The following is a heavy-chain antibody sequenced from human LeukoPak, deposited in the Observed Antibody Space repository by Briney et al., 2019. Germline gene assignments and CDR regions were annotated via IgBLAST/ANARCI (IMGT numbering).Heavy chain of an antibody. Sequence: PGGSLRLSCAASGFTFSSYGMHWVRQAPGKGLEWVAVISYDGSNKYYADSVKGRFTISRDNSKNTLYLQMNSLRAEDTAVYYCAKGRDFWSGYWAVSWGQGTLVTVSS. CDR2: ISYDGSNK. CDR3: AKGRDFWSGYWAVS. J-gene: IGHJ5*02. D-gene: IGHD3-3*01. V-gene: IGHV3-30*18. CDR1: GFTFSSYG.